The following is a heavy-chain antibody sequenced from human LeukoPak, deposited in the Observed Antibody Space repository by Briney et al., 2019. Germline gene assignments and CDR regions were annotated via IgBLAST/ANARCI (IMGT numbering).Heavy chain of an antibody. J-gene: IGHJ4*02. CDR1: GFTFSSYA. Sequence: GGSLRLSCAASGFTFSSYAMHWVRQAPGNGLEWVAVISYDGSNKYYADSVKGRFTISRDNSKNTLYLQMNSLRAEDTAVYYCARGRLLWFGELLTKNYLDYWGQGTLVTVSS. CDR3: ARGRLLWFGELLTKNYLDY. D-gene: IGHD3-10*01. CDR2: ISYDGSNK. V-gene: IGHV3-30-3*01.